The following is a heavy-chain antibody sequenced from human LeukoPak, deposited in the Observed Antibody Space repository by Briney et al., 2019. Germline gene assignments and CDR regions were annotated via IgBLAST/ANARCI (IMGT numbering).Heavy chain of an antibody. D-gene: IGHD2-21*01. CDR2: ISGSGGST. CDR3: TRHNVVTTD. CDR1: GFTFSSYA. V-gene: IGHV3-23*01. Sequence: PGGSLRLSCAASGFTFSSYAMSWVRQAPGKGLEWVSAISGSGGSTYYADSVKGRFTISRDNSKNTLYLQMNSLKTEDTAVYYCTRHNVVTTDWGQGTLVTVSS. J-gene: IGHJ4*02.